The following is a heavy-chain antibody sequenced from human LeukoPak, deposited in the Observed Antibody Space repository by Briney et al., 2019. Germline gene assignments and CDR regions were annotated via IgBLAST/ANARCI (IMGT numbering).Heavy chain of an antibody. CDR3: ARGGAFLTD. CDR2: IYTSGST. CDR1: GGSISSYY. D-gene: IGHD1-26*01. Sequence: SETLSLTCTVSGGSISSYYWSWIRQPAGKGLEWIGRIYTSGSTNHNPSLKSRVTISVDTSKSRFSLNLSSVTAADTAVYYCARGGAFLTDWGQGTLVTVSS. V-gene: IGHV4-4*07. J-gene: IGHJ4*02.